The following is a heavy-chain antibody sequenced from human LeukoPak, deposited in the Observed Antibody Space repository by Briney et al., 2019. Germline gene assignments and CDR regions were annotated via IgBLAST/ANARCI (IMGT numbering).Heavy chain of an antibody. CDR1: GFTFDDYA. CDR3: AKDQRPGLYCSSTSCYSPSVFDY. V-gene: IGHV3-43D*04. Sequence: GGSLRFSCAASGFTFDDYAMHWVRQAPGKGLEGASLISWDGGSTYYADSVKGRLTISRNNSKNSLYLQMNRLRAEDTALYYCAKDQRPGLYCSSTSCYSPSVFDYWGQGTLVTVSS. J-gene: IGHJ4*02. CDR2: ISWDGGST. D-gene: IGHD2-2*01.